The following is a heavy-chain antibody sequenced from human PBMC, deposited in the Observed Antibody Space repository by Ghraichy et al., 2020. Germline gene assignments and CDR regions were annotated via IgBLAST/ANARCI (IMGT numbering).Heavy chain of an antibody. D-gene: IGHD5-12*01. CDR1: GGSFSGYY. CDR3: ARVSFSRIKWFVNWFDP. CDR2: INHSGST. V-gene: IGHV4-34*01. J-gene: IGHJ5*02. Sequence: SETLSLTCAVYGGSFSGYYWSWIRQPPGKGLEWIGEINHSGSTNYNPSLKSRVTISVDTSKNQFSLKLSSVTAADTAVYYCARVSFSRIKWFVNWFDPWGQGTLVTVSS.